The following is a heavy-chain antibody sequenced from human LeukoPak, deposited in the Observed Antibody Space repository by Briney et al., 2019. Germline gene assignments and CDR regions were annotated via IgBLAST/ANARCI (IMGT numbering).Heavy chain of an antibody. Sequence: SGGSLRLSCAASGFTFSSYAMSWVRQAPGKGLEWVSVISGSGGSTYYADSVKGRFTISRDNSKHTLYLQMNSLRAEDTAVYFCAKTYDSSGYFYGGWGQGTLVTVSS. D-gene: IGHD3-22*01. V-gene: IGHV3-23*01. CDR2: ISGSGGST. CDR3: AKTYDSSGYFYGG. J-gene: IGHJ4*02. CDR1: GFTFSSYA.